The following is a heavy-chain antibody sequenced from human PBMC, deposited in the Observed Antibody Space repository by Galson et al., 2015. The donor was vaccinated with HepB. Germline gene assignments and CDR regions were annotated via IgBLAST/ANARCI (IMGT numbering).Heavy chain of an antibody. CDR1: GYTFTMYA. V-gene: IGHV1-3*01. D-gene: IGHD6-13*01. CDR3: ARSGRFGIAAADHGLY. Sequence: SEKVSCKASGYTFTMYAMHWVRQASGQRPEWMGWINVGNGNTKYSQKFQGRVTITRDTSASTAYMELGSLKSEDTAVYYCARSGRFGIAAADHGLYWGQGTLVTVSS. CDR2: INVGNGNT. J-gene: IGHJ4*02.